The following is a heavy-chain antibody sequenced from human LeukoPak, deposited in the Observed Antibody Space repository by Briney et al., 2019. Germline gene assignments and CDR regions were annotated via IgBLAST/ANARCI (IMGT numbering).Heavy chain of an antibody. D-gene: IGHD3-22*01. J-gene: IGHJ6*02. V-gene: IGHV3-7*01. CDR1: GFPFSSYW. CDR2: IKQDGSEK. Sequence: GSLSLSCAASGFPFSSYWMSWVRQAPGKGLEWVANIKQDGSEKYYVDSVKGRFTISRDNAKNSLYLQMNSLRAEDTAVYYCARVLDYYDSSGYYYYYYGMDVWGQGTTVTVSS. CDR3: ARVLDYYDSSGYYYYYYGMDV.